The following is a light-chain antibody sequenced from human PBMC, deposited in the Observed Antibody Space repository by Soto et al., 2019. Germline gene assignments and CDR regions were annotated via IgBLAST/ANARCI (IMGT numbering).Light chain of an antibody. CDR2: AAS. CDR1: QGINDY. Sequence: DIQLTQSPSFLSASVGDRVTITCRASQGINDYLAWYQQKPRKAPKLLIYAASTLQSELPSRFSGSASRTEFTLTISSLQPEHFAPYYCQLFNSSPLTFGEG. CDR3: QLFNSSPLT. V-gene: IGKV1-9*01. J-gene: IGKJ5*01.